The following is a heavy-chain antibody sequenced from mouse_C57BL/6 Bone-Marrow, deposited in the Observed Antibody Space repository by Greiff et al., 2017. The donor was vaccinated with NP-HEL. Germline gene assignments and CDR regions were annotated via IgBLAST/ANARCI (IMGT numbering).Heavy chain of an antibody. V-gene: IGHV5-9-1*02. CDR2: ISSGGDYI. CDR1: GFTFSSYA. J-gene: IGHJ1*03. D-gene: IGHD1-1*01. Sequence: EVKLVESGEGLVKPGGSLKLSCAASGFTFSSYAMSWVRQTPEKRLEWVAYISSGGDYIYYADTVKGRFTISRDNARNTLYLQMSSLKSEDTAMYYCTRETPPYYYGSSYWYFDVWGTGTTVIVSS. CDR3: TRETPPYYYGSSYWYFDV.